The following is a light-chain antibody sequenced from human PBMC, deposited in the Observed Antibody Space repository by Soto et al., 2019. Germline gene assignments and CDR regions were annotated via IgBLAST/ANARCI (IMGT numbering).Light chain of an antibody. Sequence: EIVMTQSPATLSVSPGERATLSCRASQSVSTNLAWYQQKPGQAPRLLIYGASARATGIPARFSASGSGTEFTLTISSLQSEDFAVYYCQQYNNWRTFGQGTKVEIK. CDR1: QSVSTN. CDR2: GAS. CDR3: QQYNNWRT. J-gene: IGKJ1*01. V-gene: IGKV3-15*01.